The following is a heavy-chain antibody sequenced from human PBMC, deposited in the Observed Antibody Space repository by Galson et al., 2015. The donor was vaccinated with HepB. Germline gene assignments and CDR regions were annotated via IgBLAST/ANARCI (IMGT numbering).Heavy chain of an antibody. D-gene: IGHD6-13*01. CDR2: INAGNGNT. V-gene: IGHV1-3*01. J-gene: IGHJ6*02. CDR3: ARVRGGSSAPSHYSGMHV. CDR1: GYTFTSYA. Sequence: SVKVSCKASGYTFTSYAMHWVRQAPGQRLEWMGWINAGNGNTKYSQKFQGRVTITRDTSASTAYMELSSLRSEDTAVYYCARVRGGSSAPSHYSGMHVWGQGTTVTVSS.